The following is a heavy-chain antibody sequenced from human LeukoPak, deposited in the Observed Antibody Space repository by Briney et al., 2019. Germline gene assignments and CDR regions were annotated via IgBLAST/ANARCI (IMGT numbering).Heavy chain of an antibody. J-gene: IGHJ4*02. V-gene: IGHV3-9*01. CDR1: GFTFDDYA. CDR2: ISWNSGSI. CDR3: ATTGYYGSGSYYIPDY. Sequence: GGSLRLSCAASGFTFDDYARHWVRQAPGKGLEWVSGISWNSGSIGYADSVKGRFTISRDNAKNSLYLQMNSLRAEDTALYYCATTGYYGSGSYYIPDYWGQGTLVTVSS. D-gene: IGHD3-10*01.